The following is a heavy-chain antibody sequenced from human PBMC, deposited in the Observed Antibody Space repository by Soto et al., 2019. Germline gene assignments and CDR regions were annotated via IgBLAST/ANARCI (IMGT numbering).Heavy chain of an antibody. CDR2: ISSSSSTI. V-gene: IGHV3-48*01. J-gene: IGHJ4*02. D-gene: IGHD6-19*01. CDR3: AREGQWLVGGVFDY. Sequence: GGSLRLSCAASGFTFSSYSMNWVRQAPGKGLEWVSYISSSSSTIYYADSVKGRFTISRDNAKNSLYLQMNSLRAEDTAVYYCAREGQWLVGGVFDYWGQGTLVTVSS. CDR1: GFTFSSYS.